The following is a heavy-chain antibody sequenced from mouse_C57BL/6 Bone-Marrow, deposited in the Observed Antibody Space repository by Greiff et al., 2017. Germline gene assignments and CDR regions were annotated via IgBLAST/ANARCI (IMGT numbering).Heavy chain of an antibody. CDR3: AREWDYDGLDY. Sequence: QVQLKQSGPELVKPGASVKISCKASGYAFSSSWMNWVKQRPGKGLEWIGRIYPGDGDTNYNGKFKGKATLTAAKSSSTAYMQLSSLTSEDSAVYFCAREWDYDGLDYWGQGTTLTVSS. CDR2: IYPGDGDT. D-gene: IGHD2-4*01. CDR1: GYAFSSSW. J-gene: IGHJ2*01. V-gene: IGHV1-82*01.